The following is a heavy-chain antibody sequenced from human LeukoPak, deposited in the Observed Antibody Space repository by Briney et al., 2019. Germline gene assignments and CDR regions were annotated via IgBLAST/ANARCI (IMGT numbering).Heavy chain of an antibody. V-gene: IGHV1-8*01. CDR3: ARDGPRTYYDFWSGYYTGVYYYYGMYV. D-gene: IGHD3-3*01. CDR2: MNPNSGNT. J-gene: IGHJ6*02. CDR1: GYTFTSYD. Sequence: ASVTLSCKASGYTFTSYDINWVRHGTGQGLEWRGWMNPNSGNTGYAQKIQGRVTMTRNTSISTAYMELSSLRSEDTAVYYCARDGPRTYYDFWSGYYTGVYYYYGMYVWGQGTTVTVS.